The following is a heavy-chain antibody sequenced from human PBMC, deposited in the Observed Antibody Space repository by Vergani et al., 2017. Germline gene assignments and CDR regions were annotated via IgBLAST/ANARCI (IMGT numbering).Heavy chain of an antibody. J-gene: IGHJ4*02. CDR1: GGSISSCNW. CDR3: AKDLGGPYSSSSGNFDY. D-gene: IGHD6-6*01. Sequence: QVQLQESGPGLVKPSGTLSLTCAVSGGSISSCNWWSWVRQPPGKGLEWIGEIYHSGSTNYNPSLKSRVTISVDKSKNQFSLKLSSVTAADTAVYYCAKDLGGPYSSSSGNFDYWGQGTLVTVSS. V-gene: IGHV4-4*02. CDR2: IYHSGST.